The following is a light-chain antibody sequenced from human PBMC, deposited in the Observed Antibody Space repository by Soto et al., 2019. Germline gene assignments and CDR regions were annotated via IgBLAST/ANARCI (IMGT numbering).Light chain of an antibody. Sequence: EMVLTQSPGTLSLSPGERATLSCRASQSVSSSYLAWYQQKPGQAPRLLIYGASSRAAGIPDRFSGSGSATDFTLTTSSLEPEDFAVYYCQQYGSSVFTFGPGTKVDIK. CDR1: QSVSSSY. J-gene: IGKJ3*01. V-gene: IGKV3-20*01. CDR2: GAS. CDR3: QQYGSSVFT.